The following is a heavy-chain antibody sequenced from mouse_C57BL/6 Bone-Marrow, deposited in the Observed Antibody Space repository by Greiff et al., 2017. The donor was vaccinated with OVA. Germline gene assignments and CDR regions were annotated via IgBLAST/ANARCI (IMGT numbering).Heavy chain of an antibody. D-gene: IGHD2-12*01. V-gene: IGHV1-80*01. CDR2: IYPGDGDT. Sequence: QVHVKQSGAELVKPGASVKISCKASGYAFSSYWMNWVKQRPGKGLEWIGQIYPGDGDTNYNGKFKGKATLTADKSSSTAYMQLSSLTSEDSAVYFCAEGIYDYFDYWGQGTTLTVSS. J-gene: IGHJ2*01. CDR1: GYAFSSYW. CDR3: AEGIYDYFDY.